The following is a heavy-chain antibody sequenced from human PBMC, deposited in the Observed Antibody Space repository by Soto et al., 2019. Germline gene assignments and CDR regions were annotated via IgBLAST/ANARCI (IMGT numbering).Heavy chain of an antibody. CDR1: GFTFTRYS. CDR2: ISSTTNYI. V-gene: IGHV3-21*01. J-gene: IGHJ4*02. CDR3: ARESEDLTSNFDY. Sequence: EVQLVESGGGLVKPGGSLRLSCAASGFTFTRYSMNWVRQAPGKGLEWVSSISSTTNYIYYADSMKGRFTVSRDNAKNSGYLEMNSRRAEDTAVYYCARESEDLTSNFDYWGQGTLVTVSS.